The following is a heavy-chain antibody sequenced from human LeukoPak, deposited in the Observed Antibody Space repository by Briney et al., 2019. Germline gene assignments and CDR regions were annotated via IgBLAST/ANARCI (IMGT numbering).Heavy chain of an antibody. Sequence: GGSLRLSCAASGFTFSSYAMNWVRQAPGKGLEWVSSISSSSSYIYYADSVKGRFTISRDNAKNSLYLQMNSLRAEDTAVYYCARGYSGYDYYYYYMDVWGKGTTVTVSS. CDR1: GFTFSSYA. D-gene: IGHD5-12*01. J-gene: IGHJ6*03. V-gene: IGHV3-21*01. CDR2: ISSSSSYI. CDR3: ARGYSGYDYYYYYMDV.